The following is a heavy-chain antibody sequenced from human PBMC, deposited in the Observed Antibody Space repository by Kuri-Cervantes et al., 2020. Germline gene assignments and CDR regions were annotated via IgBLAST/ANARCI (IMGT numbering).Heavy chain of an antibody. Sequence: GGSLRLSCAASGFTFSSYSMNWVRQAPGKGLEWVSSISSSSSYTYYADSVKGRFTISRDNAKNSLYLQMNSLRAEDTAVYYCARAGYSYGLDYWGQGTLVTVSS. CDR1: GFTFSSYS. CDR2: ISSSSSYT. V-gene: IGHV3-21*01. D-gene: IGHD5-18*01. J-gene: IGHJ4*02. CDR3: ARAGYSYGLDY.